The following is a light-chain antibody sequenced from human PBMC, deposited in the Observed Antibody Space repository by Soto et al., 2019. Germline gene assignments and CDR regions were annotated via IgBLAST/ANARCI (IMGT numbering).Light chain of an antibody. J-gene: IGKJ4*01. Sequence: EIVMTQSPATLSVSLGERATLSCSASQTISITFAWYQQNPGQAPRLLIYGESTRATDIPARFSGSGSGTEFTLTISGLQSEDFAVYYCQQYNNWPRTFGGGTKVEI. CDR2: GES. CDR1: QTISIT. CDR3: QQYNNWPRT. V-gene: IGKV3-15*01.